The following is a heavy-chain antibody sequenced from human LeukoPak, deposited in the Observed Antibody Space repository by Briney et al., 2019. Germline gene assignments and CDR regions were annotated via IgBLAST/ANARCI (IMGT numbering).Heavy chain of an antibody. CDR1: GGSFNDYY. CDR3: ARGFNYAMDL. J-gene: IGHJ6*02. CDR2: INHSGST. V-gene: IGHV4-34*01. Sequence: PSETLSLTCGVYGGSFNDYYWSWIRQPPGNGLEWIGEINHSGSTNYNPSLKSRVTISVDTSKNQFSLKLSSVTAADTAVYYCARGFNYAMDLWGQGTTVTVSS.